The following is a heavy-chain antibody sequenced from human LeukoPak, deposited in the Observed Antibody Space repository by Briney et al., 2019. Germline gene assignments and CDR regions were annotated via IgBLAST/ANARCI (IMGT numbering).Heavy chain of an antibody. V-gene: IGHV3-23*01. Sequence: QPGGSLRLSCAASGFTFSSYAMSWVRQAPGKGLEWVSAFSGSGGSTYYAYSVKGRFTISRDNSKNTLYLQMNSLRAEDAAVYYCAKDPNYYDSSGYYWGRDWYFDLWGRGTLVTVSS. CDR2: FSGSGGST. CDR3: AKDPNYYDSSGYYWGRDWYFDL. CDR1: GFTFSSYA. J-gene: IGHJ2*01. D-gene: IGHD3-22*01.